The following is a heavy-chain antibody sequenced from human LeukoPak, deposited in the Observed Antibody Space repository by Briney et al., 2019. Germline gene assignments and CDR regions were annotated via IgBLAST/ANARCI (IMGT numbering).Heavy chain of an antibody. J-gene: IGHJ5*02. V-gene: IGHV3-23*01. CDR3: ARDALYHGFWSGSHNWFDP. CDR2: ISGSGGST. CDR1: GFTFSSYA. D-gene: IGHD3-3*01. Sequence: HSGGSLRLSCAASGFTFSSYAMSWVRQAPGKGLEWVSAISGSGGSTYYADSVKGLFTISRDNSKNTLYLQMNSLRAEDTAVYYCARDALYHGFWSGSHNWFDPWGQGTLVTVS.